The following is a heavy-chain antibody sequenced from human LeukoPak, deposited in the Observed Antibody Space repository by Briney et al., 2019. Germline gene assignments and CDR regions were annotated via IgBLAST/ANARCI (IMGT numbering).Heavy chain of an antibody. CDR3: ARDFVSLRRQAGPFDY. CDR1: GGSFSGYY. V-gene: IGHV4-34*01. D-gene: IGHD6-19*01. CDR2: INHSGST. Sequence: SETLSLTCAVYGGSFSGYYWSWIRQPPGKGLEWIGEINHSGSTNYNPSLKSRVTISVDTSKNQFSLKLSSVTAADTAVYYCARDFVSLRRQAGPFDYWGQGTLVTVSS. J-gene: IGHJ4*02.